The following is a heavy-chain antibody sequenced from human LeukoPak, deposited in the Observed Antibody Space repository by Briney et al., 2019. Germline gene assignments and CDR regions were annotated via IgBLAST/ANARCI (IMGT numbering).Heavy chain of an antibody. CDR1: GGSISSGDYY. Sequence: SQTLSLTCTVSGGSISSGDYYWRWIRQPPGKGLEWIGYIYYSGSTYHNPSLRSRVTISVDTSKNQFSLKLSSVTAADTAVYYCARETRGSGSPGMDVWGKGTTVTVSS. V-gene: IGHV4-30-4*01. D-gene: IGHD3-10*01. J-gene: IGHJ6*04. CDR3: ARETRGSGSPGMDV. CDR2: IYYSGST.